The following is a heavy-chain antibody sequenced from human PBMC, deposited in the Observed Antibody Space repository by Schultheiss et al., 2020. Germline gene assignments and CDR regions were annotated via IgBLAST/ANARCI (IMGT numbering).Heavy chain of an antibody. CDR3: ASVPGAEDFDY. J-gene: IGHJ4*02. CDR2: IYSGGST. Sequence: GGSLRLSCAASGFTVSSNYMSWVRQAPGKGLEWVSVIYSGGSTYYADSVKGRFTISRDNSKNTLYLQMNSLRAEDTAVYYCASVPGAEDFDYWGQGTLVTVSS. V-gene: IGHV3-53*01. CDR1: GFTVSSNY. D-gene: IGHD7-27*01.